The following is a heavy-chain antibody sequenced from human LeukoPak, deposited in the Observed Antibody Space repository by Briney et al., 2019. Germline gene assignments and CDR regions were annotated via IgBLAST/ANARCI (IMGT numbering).Heavy chain of an antibody. CDR2: INQDGSKA. J-gene: IGHJ4*02. D-gene: IGHD5-12*01. CDR3: VRDGGVSGYDLLDY. V-gene: IGHV3-7*01. Sequence: GGSLKLSCAASGFTFSNYWMTWVRQAPGKGLEWVAYINQDGSKAYYMDSVKARFTISRDNAKNSLSMQMNSLRAEDTAVYYCVRDGGVSGYDLLDYWGQGTLVTVSS. CDR1: GFTFSNYW.